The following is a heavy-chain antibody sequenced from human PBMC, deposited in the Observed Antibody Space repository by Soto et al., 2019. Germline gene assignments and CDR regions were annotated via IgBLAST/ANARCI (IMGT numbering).Heavy chain of an antibody. CDR2: IYYSGST. CDR1: GGSISSGDYY. V-gene: IGHV4-61*08. CDR3: ARRYGGNFDY. J-gene: IGHJ4*02. Sequence: SETLSLTCTVSGGSISSGDYYWSWIRQPPGKGLEWIGYIYYSGSTNYNPSLKSRVTISVDTSKNQFSPKLSSVTAADTAVYYCARRYGGNFDYWGQGTLVTVSS. D-gene: IGHD4-17*01.